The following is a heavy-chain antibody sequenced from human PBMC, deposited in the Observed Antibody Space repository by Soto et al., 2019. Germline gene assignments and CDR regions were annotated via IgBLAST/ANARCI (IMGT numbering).Heavy chain of an antibody. J-gene: IGHJ5*01. CDR1: GYTFTSYG. V-gene: IGHV1-18*01. CDR3: AGGWGYSSHNLFSS. CDR2: ISAYNGNT. Sequence: GASVKVSCKASGYTFTSYGSSWVRQAPGQGLEWMGWISAYNGNTNYAQKLQGRGTMTTDTSTSTAYMEVRSLRSDDTAVYYCAGGWGYSSHNLFSSWGQGTLVTGSA. D-gene: IGHD6-19*01.